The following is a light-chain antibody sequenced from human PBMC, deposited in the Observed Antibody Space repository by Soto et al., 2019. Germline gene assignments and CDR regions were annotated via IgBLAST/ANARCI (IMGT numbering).Light chain of an antibody. V-gene: IGKV3-11*01. CDR3: QQRRNWPIT. J-gene: IGKJ5*01. Sequence: EIVLTQSPATLSLSPGERATLSCRASQSVSSYLAWYQQKPGQAPRLLISDASNRAAGIPARFSGSGSGTDFTLTISSLEPEDFAVYYCQQRRNWPITFGQGTLLEIK. CDR2: DAS. CDR1: QSVSSY.